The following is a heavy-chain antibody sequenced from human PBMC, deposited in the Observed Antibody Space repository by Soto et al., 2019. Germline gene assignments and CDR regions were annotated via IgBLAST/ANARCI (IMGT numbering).Heavy chain of an antibody. CDR1: GFTFSSYS. J-gene: IGHJ6*02. Sequence: GGSLRLSCAASGFTFSSYSMNWVRQAPGKGLEWVSSISSSSSYIYYADSVKGRFTISRDNAKNSLYLQMNSLRAEDTAVYYCARDAYYYDSSGYLDYYYYYGMDVWGQGTTVTVSS. CDR2: ISSSSSYI. V-gene: IGHV3-21*01. D-gene: IGHD3-22*01. CDR3: ARDAYYYDSSGYLDYYYYYGMDV.